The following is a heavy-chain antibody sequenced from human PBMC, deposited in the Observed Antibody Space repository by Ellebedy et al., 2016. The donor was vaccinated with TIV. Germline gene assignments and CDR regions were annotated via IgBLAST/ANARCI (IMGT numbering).Heavy chain of an antibody. V-gene: IGHV1-18*01. Sequence: ASVKVSCXASGYTFTSYGISWVRQAPGQGLEWMGWISAYNGNTNYAQKLQGRVTMTTDTSTSTAYMELRSLRSDDTAVYYCARDQDYCSSTSCYGYGMDVWGQGTTVTVSS. CDR2: ISAYNGNT. CDR1: GYTFTSYG. CDR3: ARDQDYCSSTSCYGYGMDV. D-gene: IGHD2-2*01. J-gene: IGHJ6*02.